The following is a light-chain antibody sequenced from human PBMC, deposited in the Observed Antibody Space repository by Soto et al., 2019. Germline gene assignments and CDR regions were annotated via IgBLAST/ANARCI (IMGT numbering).Light chain of an antibody. CDR3: QQSYSTRET. CDR2: AAS. V-gene: IGKV1-39*01. CDR1: QSISSY. Sequence: DIQMTQSPSSLSASVGDRVTITCRASQSISSYLNWYQQKPGKAPKLLIYAASSLQSGVPSRFSGGGSGTDFTLTISSLQPEDFATYYCQQSYSTRETFGQGTKVEIK. J-gene: IGKJ1*01.